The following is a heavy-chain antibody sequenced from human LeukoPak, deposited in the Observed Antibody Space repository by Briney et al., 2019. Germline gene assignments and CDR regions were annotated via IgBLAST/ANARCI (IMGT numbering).Heavy chain of an antibody. CDR1: GFTFSGSA. CDR2: IRSKANSYAT. J-gene: IGHJ5*02. CDR3: TRLRGSWEPRPLGFDP. V-gene: IGHV3-73*01. Sequence: GGSLRLSCAASGFTFSGSAMHWVRQASGKGLEWVGRIRSKANSYATAYAASVKGRFTISRDDSKNTAYLQMNSLKTEDTAVYYCTRLRGSWEPRPLGFDPWGRGTLVTVSS. D-gene: IGHD1-26*01.